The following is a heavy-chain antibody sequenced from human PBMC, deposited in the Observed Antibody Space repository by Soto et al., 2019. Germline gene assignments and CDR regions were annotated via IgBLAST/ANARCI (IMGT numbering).Heavy chain of an antibody. CDR3: ATDSYGAPVGGMDV. J-gene: IGHJ6*02. V-gene: IGHV1-2*04. Sequence: GASVKVSCKASGYTFTGYYMHWVRQAPGQGLEWMGWINPNSGGTNYAQKFQGWVTMTRDTSISTAYMELSRLRSDDTAVYYCATDSYGAPVGGMDVWGQGTTVTVSS. CDR2: INPNSGGT. D-gene: IGHD5-18*01. CDR1: GYTFTGYY.